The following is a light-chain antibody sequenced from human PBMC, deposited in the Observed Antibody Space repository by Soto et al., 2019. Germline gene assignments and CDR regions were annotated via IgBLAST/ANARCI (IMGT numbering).Light chain of an antibody. CDR1: QSVSSY. J-gene: IGKJ1*01. V-gene: IGKV3-11*01. Sequence: EIMLTRPPPPLPFFSGARATLPCRPSQSVSSYLAWYQQKPGQAPRLLIYDASNRATGIPARFSGSGSGTDFTLTISSLQSEDFAVYYCQQYNNWPPWTFGQGTKVDIK. CDR3: QQYNNWPPWT. CDR2: DAS.